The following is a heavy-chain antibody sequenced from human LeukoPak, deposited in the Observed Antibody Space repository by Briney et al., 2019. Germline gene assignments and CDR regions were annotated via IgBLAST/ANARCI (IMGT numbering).Heavy chain of an antibody. CDR2: TYYMSKWIS. CDR3: ARGSKGSSPYWYFDL. V-gene: IGHV6-1*01. D-gene: IGHD6-13*01. Sequence: SQTLSLTCAIPGDSVSSNSAAWSWIRQSPSRGLEWLGRTYYMSKWISDYAVFVKSRITINPDTSKNQFSLHLNSVTPEDTAVYYCARGSKGSSPYWYFDLWGRGTLVTVSS. J-gene: IGHJ2*01. CDR1: GDSVSSNSAA.